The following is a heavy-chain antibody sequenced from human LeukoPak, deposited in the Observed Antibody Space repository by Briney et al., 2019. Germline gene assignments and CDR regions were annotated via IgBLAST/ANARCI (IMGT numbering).Heavy chain of an antibody. CDR2: IYPDDSDT. V-gene: IGHV5-51*01. Sequence: GESLKISCKGSGYSFASSWIGWVRQMPGKGLEWMGIIYPDDSDTRYSPSFEGQITISVDKSISTAYLQWSSLKASDTAVCYCARHGHCTNGVCYSNYYYHMDVWGKGTTVTVSS. CDR1: GYSFASSW. D-gene: IGHD2-8*01. CDR3: ARHGHCTNGVCYSNYYYHMDV. J-gene: IGHJ6*03.